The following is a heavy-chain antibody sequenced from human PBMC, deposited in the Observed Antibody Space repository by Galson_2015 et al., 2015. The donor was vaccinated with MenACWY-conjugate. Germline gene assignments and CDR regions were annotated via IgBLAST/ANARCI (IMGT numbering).Heavy chain of an antibody. V-gene: IGHV3-74*01. Sequence: SLRLSCAASGFTFSRYWMHWVRQIPGKGLVWVSRISGDASSSYYADSVRGRFTISRDNAKNTLYLQMSSLKVEDSAVYYCASSETVSSWGRGALVTVSS. J-gene: IGHJ5*02. CDR1: GFTFSRYW. D-gene: IGHD1-1*01. CDR3: ASSETVSS. CDR2: ISGDASSS.